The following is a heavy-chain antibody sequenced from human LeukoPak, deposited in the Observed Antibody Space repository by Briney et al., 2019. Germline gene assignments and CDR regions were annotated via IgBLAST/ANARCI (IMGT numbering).Heavy chain of an antibody. CDR3: VKAYYYDSSGPHYFDY. CDR1: GLTFSSYG. Sequence: GGSLRLSCSASGLTFSSYGMHWVRQAPGKGLEYVSAISSNGGSTYYADSVKGRFTISRDNSKNTLYLQMSSLRAEDTAVYYCVKAYYYDSSGPHYFDYWGQGTLVTVSS. V-gene: IGHV3-64D*06. J-gene: IGHJ4*02. CDR2: ISSNGGST. D-gene: IGHD3-22*01.